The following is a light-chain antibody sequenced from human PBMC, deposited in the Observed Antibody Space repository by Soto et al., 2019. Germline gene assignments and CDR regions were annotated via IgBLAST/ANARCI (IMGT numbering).Light chain of an antibody. V-gene: IGKV3-20*01. J-gene: IGKJ5*01. CDR2: GAS. Sequence: DIVLTQSPGTPSLSPGERATLSCRASQTFSNSFLSWFQQIPGQAPRLLIYGASMRATGIPDRFIVSGSGTDFTLTIRRLEPEDFAVYDCQQCGSPSTFCQGTRLEIK. CDR3: QQCGSPST. CDR1: QTFSNSF.